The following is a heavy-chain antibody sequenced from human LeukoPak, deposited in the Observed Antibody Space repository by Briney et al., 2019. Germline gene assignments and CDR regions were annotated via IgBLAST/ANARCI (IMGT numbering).Heavy chain of an antibody. CDR1: GFTVSSNY. CDR2: IYSGGST. CDR3: ARDGLQDDYDAFDI. J-gene: IGHJ3*02. V-gene: IGHV3-66*02. D-gene: IGHD5-24*01. Sequence: GGSLRLSCAASGFTVSSNYMSWVRQAPGKGLEWVSVIYSGGSTYYADSVKGRFTISRDKSKNTLYLQMNSLRAEDTAVYYCARDGLQDDYDAFDIWGQGTVVTVPS.